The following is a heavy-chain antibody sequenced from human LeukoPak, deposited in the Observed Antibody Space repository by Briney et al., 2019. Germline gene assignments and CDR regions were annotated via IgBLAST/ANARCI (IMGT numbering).Heavy chain of an antibody. D-gene: IGHD3-10*01. V-gene: IGHV1-18*01. CDR1: GYTFTSYG. CDR3: ASTDYYYGSGSLPDAFDI. J-gene: IGHJ3*02. Sequence: ASVKVSCKASGYTFTSYGISWVRQAPGQGLEWMGWISAYNGNTNYAQKLQGRVTMTTDTSTSTAYMELRRLRSDDTAVYYCASTDYYYGSGSLPDAFDIWGQGTMVTVSS. CDR2: ISAYNGNT.